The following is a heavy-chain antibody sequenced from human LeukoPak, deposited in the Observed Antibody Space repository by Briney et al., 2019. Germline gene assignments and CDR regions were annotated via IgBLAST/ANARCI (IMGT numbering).Heavy chain of an antibody. CDR1: GFTFSSYA. Sequence: PGGSLRLSCAASGFTFSSYAMSWVRQAPGKGLEWVSAISGSGGSTYYADSVKGRFTISRDNSKNTLYLQINSLRAEDTAVYYCAKDGGAYDILTEYVDYWGQGTLVTVSS. J-gene: IGHJ4*02. D-gene: IGHD3-9*01. CDR2: ISGSGGST. V-gene: IGHV3-23*01. CDR3: AKDGGAYDILTEYVDY.